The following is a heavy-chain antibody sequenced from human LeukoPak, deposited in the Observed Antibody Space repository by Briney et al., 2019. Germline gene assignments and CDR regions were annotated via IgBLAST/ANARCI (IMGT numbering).Heavy chain of an antibody. CDR2: INSDGSSI. J-gene: IGHJ4*02. V-gene: IGHV3-74*01. CDR3: ARDPDGNSLLDY. Sequence: GGSLRLSCAASGFTFSSYWMHWVRQAQGKGLVWFSLINSDGSSITYADSVKGRFTISRDNAKNTLFLQMNSLRAEDTAVYYCARDPDGNSLLDYWGQGTLVTVSS. CDR1: GFTFSSYW. D-gene: IGHD5-24*01.